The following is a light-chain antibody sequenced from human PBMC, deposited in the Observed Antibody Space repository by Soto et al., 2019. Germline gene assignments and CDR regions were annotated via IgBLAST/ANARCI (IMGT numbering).Light chain of an antibody. Sequence: DIQLTQSPSSLSASVGDRVTLTCRAIQGISTYLNWYQQKSGKAPKLLISAASSLQSGVPSGFSGSGSGTDFTLTISILQPEDFATYFCQQSFSTLAWTFGQGTKVDIK. V-gene: IGKV1-39*01. CDR2: AAS. CDR3: QQSFSTLAWT. J-gene: IGKJ1*01. CDR1: QGISTY.